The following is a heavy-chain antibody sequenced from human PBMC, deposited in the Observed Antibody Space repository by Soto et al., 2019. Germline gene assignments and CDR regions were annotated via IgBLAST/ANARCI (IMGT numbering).Heavy chain of an antibody. CDR2: INDRGSI. J-gene: IGHJ2*01. Sequence: QVQLQQWGAGPLRPLETLSLTCGVSGGSFSGYYWAWIRQSPGKGPEWIGEINDRGSISYNPSPKSRVSISVDTSKNHYSLNLRSVTAADTAVYYCARESHDILTGPPWVWYFDLWGRGTLVTVSS. D-gene: IGHD3-9*01. CDR3: ARESHDILTGPPWVWYFDL. CDR1: GGSFSGYY. V-gene: IGHV4-34*01.